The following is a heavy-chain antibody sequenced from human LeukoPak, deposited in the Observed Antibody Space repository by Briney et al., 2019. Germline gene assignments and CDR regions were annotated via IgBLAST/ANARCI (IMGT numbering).Heavy chain of an antibody. D-gene: IGHD6-6*01. CDR1: GDTVSSETAA. CDR2: TYYRSKWNT. V-gene: IGHV6-1*01. CDR3: SRPRSTSTYYFGLGV. Sequence: SQTLTLTGAISGDTVSSETAAWNWIRQSPWRGLEWLGRTYYRSKWNTDYAASVQNRITINPDTSTNQFSLQLKSATPEDTAVYYCSRPRSTSTYYFGLGVWGQGTTVTVSS. J-gene: IGHJ6*02.